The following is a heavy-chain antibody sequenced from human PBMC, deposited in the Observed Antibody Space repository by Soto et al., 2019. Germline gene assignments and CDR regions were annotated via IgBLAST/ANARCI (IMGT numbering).Heavy chain of an antibody. CDR2: IKQDGSEK. Sequence: LRLSCAASGFTFSSFWMSWVRQAPGKGLEWVANIKQDGSEKYYVDSVKGRFTISRDNARNSLFLQMNSLRAEDTAVYYCARTMAVAGDDYWGQGTLVTVSS. J-gene: IGHJ4*02. D-gene: IGHD6-19*01. V-gene: IGHV3-7*01. CDR3: ARTMAVAGDDY. CDR1: GFTFSSFW.